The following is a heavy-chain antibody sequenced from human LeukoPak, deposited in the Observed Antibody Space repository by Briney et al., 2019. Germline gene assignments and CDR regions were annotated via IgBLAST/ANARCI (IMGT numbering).Heavy chain of an antibody. CDR3: AKDTDVVVPEYFQY. CDR2: ISGSGGST. D-gene: IGHD2-15*01. J-gene: IGHJ1*01. CDR1: GFTFTSYA. V-gene: IGHV3-23*01. Sequence: PGLSLRLSCAASGFTFTSYAMNWVSQAPGKGLEWVSSISGSGGSTYSAYSVKGRFTVSRDNSEDTLFLQMNSLRAEDTAIYYCAKDTDVVVPEYFQYWGQGTLVTVSS.